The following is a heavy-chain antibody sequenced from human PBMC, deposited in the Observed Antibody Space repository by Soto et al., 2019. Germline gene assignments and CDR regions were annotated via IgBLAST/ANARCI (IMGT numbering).Heavy chain of an antibody. J-gene: IGHJ3*02. Sequence: GGSLILSCAASGFTFSDYDMSWIRQAPGKGLEWVSYISSSGSTIYYADSVKGRFTISRDNAKNSLYLQMNSLRAEDTAVYYCARVELDITIFGVVITDVGAFDIWGQGTMVTVSS. D-gene: IGHD3-3*01. CDR1: GFTFSDYD. CDR2: ISSSGSTI. CDR3: ARVELDITIFGVVITDVGAFDI. V-gene: IGHV3-11*01.